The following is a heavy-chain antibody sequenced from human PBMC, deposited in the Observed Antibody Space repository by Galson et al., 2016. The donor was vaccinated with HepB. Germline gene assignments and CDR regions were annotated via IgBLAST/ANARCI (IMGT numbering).Heavy chain of an antibody. CDR3: ARDAVAVAGTLHFYFYGMDV. V-gene: IGHV1-69*04. CDR2: SVPILGMA. D-gene: IGHD6-19*01. J-gene: IGHJ6*02. CDR1: GGTFSSYA. Sequence: SCKASGGTFSSYAFSWVRQAPGQGLEWMGRSVPILGMANYAQKFQGRVTITADKSTSTVYMELSSLRSEDTAMYYCARDAVAVAGTLHFYFYGMDVWGQGTTVTVSS.